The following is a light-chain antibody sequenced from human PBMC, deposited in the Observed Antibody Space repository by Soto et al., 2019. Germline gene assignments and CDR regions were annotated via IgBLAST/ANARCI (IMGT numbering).Light chain of an antibody. CDR1: QTISNW. J-gene: IGKJ1*01. CDR3: QQYNSFST. Sequence: DIQMTQYPSTLSASVGDRVTITCRATQTISNWLAWYQQKPGKAPKLLIYKTSTLETGVPSRFSGSGSGTEFTLTITSQQPDDFAIYYCQQYNSFSTFGQGTKVEIK. CDR2: KTS. V-gene: IGKV1-5*03.